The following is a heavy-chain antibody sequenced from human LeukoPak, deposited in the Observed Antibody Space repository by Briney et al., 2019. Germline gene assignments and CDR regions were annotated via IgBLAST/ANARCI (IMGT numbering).Heavy chain of an antibody. CDR1: GFTFTSSA. V-gene: IGHV1-58*02. J-gene: IGHJ4*02. Sequence: ASVKVSCKASGFTFTSSAMQWVRQARGQRLEWIGWIVVGSGNTNYAQKFQERVTITRDMSTSTAYMELSSLRSEDTAVYYCAAGVFDILTGYVDYWGQGTQVTVSS. CDR2: IVVGSGNT. CDR3: AAGVFDILTGYVDY. D-gene: IGHD3-9*01.